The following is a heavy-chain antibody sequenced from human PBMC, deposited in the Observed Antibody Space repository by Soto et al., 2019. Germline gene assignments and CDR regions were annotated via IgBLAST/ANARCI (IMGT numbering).Heavy chain of an antibody. CDR2: ISSSSTI. Sequence: GGSLRLSCAASGFTFSSYSMNWVRQAPGKGLEWVSYISSSSTIYYADSVKGRFTISRDNAKNSLYLQMNSLRDEDTAVYYCARTLHGFWSGYYTDYWGQGTLVTVSS. J-gene: IGHJ4*02. CDR3: ARTLHGFWSGYYTDY. D-gene: IGHD3-3*01. CDR1: GFTFSSYS. V-gene: IGHV3-48*02.